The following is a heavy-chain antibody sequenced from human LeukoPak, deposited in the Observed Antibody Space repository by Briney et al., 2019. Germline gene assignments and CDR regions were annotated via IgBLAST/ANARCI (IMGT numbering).Heavy chain of an antibody. CDR1: GHTFTSYY. V-gene: IGHV1-46*01. D-gene: IGHD2-21*02. CDR3: ARVIVLVTAVLDAFDV. CDR2: INPSGGST. Sequence: ASVKVSCKASGHTFTSYYMNWVRQAPGQGLEWMGEINPSGGSTRYDQKFQGRVTLTRDTSTSTVYMELSNLRSDDTAVYYCARVIVLVTAVLDAFDVWGQGTMVTVSS. J-gene: IGHJ3*01.